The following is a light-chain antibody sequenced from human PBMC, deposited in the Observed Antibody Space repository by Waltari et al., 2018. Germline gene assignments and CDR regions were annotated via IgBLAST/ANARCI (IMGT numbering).Light chain of an antibody. Sequence: SALTQPASVSGSPGQSITISCTGTSSDIGTSNFVSWYQEYPGKAPKLIIYEATKRPSGVSDRFSASKSGNTASLTISGLQADDEADYSCCSYAGGTAHVFGTGTRVTVL. CDR3: CSYAGGTAHV. V-gene: IGLV2-23*01. CDR1: SSDIGTSNF. J-gene: IGLJ1*01. CDR2: EAT.